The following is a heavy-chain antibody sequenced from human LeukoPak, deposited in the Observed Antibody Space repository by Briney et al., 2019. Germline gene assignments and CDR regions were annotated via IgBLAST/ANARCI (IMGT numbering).Heavy chain of an antibody. V-gene: IGHV4-34*01. CDR3: AKVYSSSSRDAFDV. J-gene: IGHJ3*01. D-gene: IGHD6-6*01. CDR1: GASFSGYY. Sequence: SETLSLTCAVYGASFSGYYWSWIRHPPGKGLEWIGEINHSESTNYKSSLKSRVTMSVDTSKNQFTLNLHSVTAADTAIYYCAKVYSSSSRDAFDVWGPGTMVIVSS. CDR2: INHSEST.